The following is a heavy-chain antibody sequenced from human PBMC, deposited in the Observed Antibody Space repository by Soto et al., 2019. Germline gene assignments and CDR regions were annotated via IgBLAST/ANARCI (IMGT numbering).Heavy chain of an antibody. CDR1: GFTFSSYG. CDR2: ISYDGSNK. Sequence: QVQLVESGGGVVQPGRSLRLSCAASGFTFSSYGMHWVRQAPGKGLEWLAVISYDGSNKYYADSVKGRFTISRDNSKNTLYLQMNSLRAEDTAVYYCAKEASTLWFGEYLFDPWGQGTLVTVSS. J-gene: IGHJ5*02. V-gene: IGHV3-30*18. D-gene: IGHD3-10*01. CDR3: AKEASTLWFGEYLFDP.